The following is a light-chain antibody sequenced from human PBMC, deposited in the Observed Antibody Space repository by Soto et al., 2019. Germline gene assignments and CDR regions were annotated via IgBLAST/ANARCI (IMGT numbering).Light chain of an antibody. J-gene: IGKJ5*01. CDR3: QQYTSYLT. Sequence: IHMTQSPSTLSASVGDRVTITCRASQTLSNWLAWYQQKPGQAPKLLIYDASHLESGVPSRFSGSGSGTEFTLTISSLQPDDFAIYYCQQYTSYLTFGQGTRLEIK. CDR1: QTLSNW. V-gene: IGKV1-5*01. CDR2: DAS.